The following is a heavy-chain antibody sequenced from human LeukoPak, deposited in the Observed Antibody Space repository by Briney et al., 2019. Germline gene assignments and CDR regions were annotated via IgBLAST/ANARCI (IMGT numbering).Heavy chain of an antibody. J-gene: IGHJ4*02. D-gene: IGHD5-12*01. Sequence: RASVQVSCKASGYTFIGYGISWVRQAPGQGLEWMGGIIPIFGTANYAQKFQGRVTITADKSTSTAYMELSSLRSEDTAVYYCARGGGYDIYLTGWGQGTLVTVSS. CDR3: ARGGGYDIYLTG. CDR1: GYTFIGYG. CDR2: IIPIFGTA. V-gene: IGHV1-69*06.